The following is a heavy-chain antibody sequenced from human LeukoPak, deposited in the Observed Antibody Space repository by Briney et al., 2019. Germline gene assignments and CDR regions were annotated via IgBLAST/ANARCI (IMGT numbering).Heavy chain of an antibody. CDR2: IKSKADGETI. CDR1: GFTFTNAW. CDR3: STLTSRGLSDP. V-gene: IGHV3-15*07. D-gene: IGHD1-20*01. J-gene: IGHJ5*02. Sequence: GGSLRLSCAASGFTFTNAWMNWVRQAPGKGLEWVGRIKSKADGETIDYAAPVKGRFTFSRDDSKNMLYLQMNSLKSEDTAVYYCSTLTSRGLSDPWGQGTLDTVSS.